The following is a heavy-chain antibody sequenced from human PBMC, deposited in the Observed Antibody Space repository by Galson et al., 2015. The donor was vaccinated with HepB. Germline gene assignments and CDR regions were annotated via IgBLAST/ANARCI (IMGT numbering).Heavy chain of an antibody. J-gene: IGHJ6*03. CDR3: ARALHYNWNYPRGGWYYYYMDV. V-gene: IGHV1-8*01. Sequence: SVKVSCKASGYTFTSYDINWVRQATGQGLEWMGWMNPNSGDTGYAQKFQGRVTMTRNTSISTAYMELSSLRSEDTAVYYCARALHYNWNYPRGGWYYYYMDVWGKGTTVTVSS. CDR1: GYTFTSYD. D-gene: IGHD1-7*01. CDR2: MNPNSGDT.